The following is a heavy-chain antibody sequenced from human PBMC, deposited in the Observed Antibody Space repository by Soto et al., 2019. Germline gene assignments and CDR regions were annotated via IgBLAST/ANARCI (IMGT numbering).Heavy chain of an antibody. J-gene: IGHJ6*02. Sequence: GSLRLSCAASGFTFSSYSMNWVRQAPGKGLEWVSYISSCSSTIYYADSVKGRFTISRDNAKNSLYLQMNSLRDEDTAVDYCARPEYSSSSYGMDVWGQGTTVTVSS. CDR3: ARPEYSSSSYGMDV. D-gene: IGHD6-6*01. CDR2: ISSCSSTI. V-gene: IGHV3-48*02. CDR1: GFTFSSYS.